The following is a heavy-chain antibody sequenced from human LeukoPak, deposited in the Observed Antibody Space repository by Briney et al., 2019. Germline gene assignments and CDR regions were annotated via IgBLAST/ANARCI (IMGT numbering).Heavy chain of an antibody. Sequence: GGSLRLSCAASGFTFSSYCMHWVRQAPGKGLEWVAVIWYDGSNKYYADSVKGRFTISRDNSKNTLYLQMNSLRAEDTAVYYCAREGASSWPYFDYWGQGTLVTVSS. V-gene: IGHV3-33*01. CDR1: GFTFSSYC. D-gene: IGHD6-13*01. J-gene: IGHJ4*02. CDR2: IWYDGSNK. CDR3: AREGASSWPYFDY.